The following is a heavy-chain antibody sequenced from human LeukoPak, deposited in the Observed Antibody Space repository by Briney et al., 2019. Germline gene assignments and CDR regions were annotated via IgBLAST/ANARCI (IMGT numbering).Heavy chain of an antibody. Sequence: GGSLRLSCAASGFTFSSYWMSWVRQAPGKGLEWVANIKQDGSEKYYVDSVKGRFTISRDNAKNSLYLQMNSLRAEDTAVYYCAKDTRRVGGYFDYWGQGTLVTVSS. J-gene: IGHJ4*02. CDR3: AKDTRRVGGYFDY. CDR2: IKQDGSEK. V-gene: IGHV3-7*03. CDR1: GFTFSSYW. D-gene: IGHD2-2*01.